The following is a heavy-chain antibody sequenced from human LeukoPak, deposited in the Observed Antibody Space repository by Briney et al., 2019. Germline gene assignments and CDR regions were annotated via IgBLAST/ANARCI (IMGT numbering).Heavy chain of an antibody. D-gene: IGHD2-2*01. CDR3: ARGVCSGTSCYWGHNWFDP. Sequence: GASVKVSCKASGYTFTSYYIHWVRQAAGQGLEWMGIINPSGDGDSTSYAQKFQGRVIMTRDMSTNTVHMELSSLRSEDTAVYYCARGVCSGTSCYWGHNWFDPWGQGTLVTVSS. J-gene: IGHJ5*02. V-gene: IGHV1-46*01. CDR2: INPSGDGDST. CDR1: GYTFTSYY.